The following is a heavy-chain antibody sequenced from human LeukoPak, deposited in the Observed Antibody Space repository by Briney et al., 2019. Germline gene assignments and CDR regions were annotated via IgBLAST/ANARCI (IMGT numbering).Heavy chain of an antibody. J-gene: IGHJ5*02. D-gene: IGHD3-3*01. CDR2: INPNSGGT. CDR3: ARDGLDYDFSGKYNWFDP. Sequence: ASVKVSCKASGYTFTGYYMHWVRQAPGQGLEWMGWINPNSGGTNYAQKFQGRVTMTTDTSTTTAYMELRSLRSDDTAVYYCARDGLDYDFSGKYNWFDPWGQGTLVTVSS. CDR1: GYTFTGYY. V-gene: IGHV1-2*02.